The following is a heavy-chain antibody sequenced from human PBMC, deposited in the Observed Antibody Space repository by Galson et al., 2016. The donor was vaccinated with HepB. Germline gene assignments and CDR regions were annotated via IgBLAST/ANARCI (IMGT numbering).Heavy chain of an antibody. D-gene: IGHD5-18*01. Sequence: SLRLSCAASGFTFSSNWMSWVRQAPGKGLEWVANIKQDGTEKYYVDSVKGRFTISRDNAENSLYLQMNSLRAEDAAVYYCAREGYGGFDYGGQGTQVTVSS. CDR3: AREGYGGFDY. CDR2: IKQDGTEK. CDR1: GFTFSSNW. V-gene: IGHV3-7*04. J-gene: IGHJ4*02.